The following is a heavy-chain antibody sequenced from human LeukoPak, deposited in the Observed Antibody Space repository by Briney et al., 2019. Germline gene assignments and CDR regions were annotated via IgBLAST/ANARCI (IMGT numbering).Heavy chain of an antibody. J-gene: IGHJ4*02. CDR1: GGSFSGYY. D-gene: IGHD6-6*01. CDR3: AITRSIAARVVNY. Sequence: SETLSLTCAVYGGSFSGYYWSWIRQPPGKGLEWIGEINHSGSTNYNPSLKSRVTISVDTSKNQFSLKLSSVTAADTAVYYCAITRSIAARVVNYWGQGTLVTVPS. CDR2: INHSGST. V-gene: IGHV4-34*01.